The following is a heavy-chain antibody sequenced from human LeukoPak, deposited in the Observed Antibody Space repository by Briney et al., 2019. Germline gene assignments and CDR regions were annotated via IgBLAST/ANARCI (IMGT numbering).Heavy chain of an antibody. CDR1: GFTFSSYW. CDR3: AKTYYDFWSPDAFDI. V-gene: IGHV3-23*01. D-gene: IGHD3-3*01. Sequence: GGSLRLSCAASGFTFSSYWMHWVRQAPGKGLEWVSAISGSGGSTYYADSVKGRFTISRDNSKNTLYLQMNSLRAEDTAVYYCAKTYYDFWSPDAFDIWGQGTMVTVSS. J-gene: IGHJ3*02. CDR2: ISGSGGST.